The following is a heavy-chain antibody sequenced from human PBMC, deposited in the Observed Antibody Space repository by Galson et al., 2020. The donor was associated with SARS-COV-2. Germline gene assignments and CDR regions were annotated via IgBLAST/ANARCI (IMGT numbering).Heavy chain of an antibody. J-gene: IGHJ6*03. D-gene: IGHD4-4*01. CDR3: ARATTTVTRGRETPIYYYYYMDV. V-gene: IGHV3-13*01. CDR2: IGTAGDT. Sequence: PGESLRLSSAASAFTFSSYDMHWVRQATAKGLEWISAIGTAGDTYYPSSVKGRFTISRENAKNSLYLQMNSLRAGDTAVYYCARATTTVTRGRETPIYYYYYMDVWGKGTTVTVSS. CDR1: AFTFSSYD.